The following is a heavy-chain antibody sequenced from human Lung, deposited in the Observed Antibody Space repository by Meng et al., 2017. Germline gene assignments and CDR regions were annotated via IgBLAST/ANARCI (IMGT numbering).Heavy chain of an antibody. Sequence: HILQWGEGLLKPSETRSLTCVVSGGSFSDYYWSWIRQPPGKGLEWIGEINHSGSTNYNPSLESRATISVDTSQNNLSLKLSSVTAADSAVYYCARGPTTMAHDFDYWGQGTLVTVSS. D-gene: IGHD4-11*01. V-gene: IGHV4-34*01. CDR2: INHSGST. J-gene: IGHJ4*02. CDR3: ARGPTTMAHDFDY. CDR1: GGSFSDYY.